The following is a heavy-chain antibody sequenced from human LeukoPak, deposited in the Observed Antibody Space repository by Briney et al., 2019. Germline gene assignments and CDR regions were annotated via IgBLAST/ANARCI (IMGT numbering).Heavy chain of an antibody. Sequence: PGGSLRLFCAASGFTLSSYEMNWVRQAPGKGPEWVSYISSSGSTIYYADSVKGRFTISRDNAENSLYLQMNRLRADDTAVYYCARDLWFDPWGQGTLVTVSS. V-gene: IGHV3-48*03. J-gene: IGHJ5*02. CDR3: ARDLWFDP. CDR1: GFTLSSYE. CDR2: ISSSGSTI.